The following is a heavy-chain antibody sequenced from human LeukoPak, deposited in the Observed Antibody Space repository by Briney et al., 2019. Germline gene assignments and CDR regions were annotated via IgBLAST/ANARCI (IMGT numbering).Heavy chain of an antibody. V-gene: IGHV1-69*05. CDR2: IIPIFGTA. Sequence: SVKVSCKASGGTFSSYAISWVRQAPGQGLEWMGGIIPIFGTANYAQKFQGRVTITTDESTSTAYMELSSLRSEDTAVYYCAREELPPYNWNYVDIWAKGQWSPSLQ. J-gene: IGHJ3*02. CDR1: GGTFSSYA. CDR3: AREELPPYNWNYVDI. D-gene: IGHD1-7*01.